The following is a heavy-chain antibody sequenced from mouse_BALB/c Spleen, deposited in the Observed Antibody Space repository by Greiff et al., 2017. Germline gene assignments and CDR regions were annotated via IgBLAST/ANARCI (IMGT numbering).Heavy chain of an antibody. D-gene: IGHD1-3*01. CDR1: GFTFSSFG. Sequence: EVNVVESGGGLVQPGGSRKLSCAASGFTFSSFGMHWVRQAPEKGLEWVAYISSGSSTIYYADTVKGRFTISRDNPKNTLFLQMTSLRSEDTAMYYCARWGGKDAMDYWGQGTSVTVSS. CDR3: ARWGGKDAMDY. CDR2: ISSGSSTI. V-gene: IGHV5-17*02. J-gene: IGHJ4*01.